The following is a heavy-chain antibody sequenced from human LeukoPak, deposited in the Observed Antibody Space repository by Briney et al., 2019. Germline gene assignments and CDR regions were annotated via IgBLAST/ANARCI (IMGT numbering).Heavy chain of an antibody. CDR2: IYPGDSDT. CDR1: GYSLTDYW. J-gene: IGHJ4*02. D-gene: IGHD6-6*01. CDR3: ARSASIAARPEDY. V-gene: IGHV5-51*01. Sequence: GESLKISCKGSGYSLTDYWVAWVRQMAGKGLEWMGIIYPGDSDTRYSPSFQGQVTISADKSISTAYLQWSSLKASDTAMYYCARSASIAARPEDYWGQGTLVTVSS.